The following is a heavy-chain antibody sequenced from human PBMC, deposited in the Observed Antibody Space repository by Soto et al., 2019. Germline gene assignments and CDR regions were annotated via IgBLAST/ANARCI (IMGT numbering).Heavy chain of an antibody. CDR2: INSDRSSI. V-gene: IGHV3-74*01. J-gene: IGHJ6*03. CDR3: VSDFIVVVAAAEDMDV. D-gene: IGHD2-2*01. CDR1: GFTFSSYS. Sequence: GGSLRLSCAASGFTFSSYSMNWVRQAPGKGLVWVSRINSDRSSISYADSVKGRFTISRDNAKNTLYLQMNSLRAEDTAVYYCVSDFIVVVAAAEDMDVWGKGTTVTVSS.